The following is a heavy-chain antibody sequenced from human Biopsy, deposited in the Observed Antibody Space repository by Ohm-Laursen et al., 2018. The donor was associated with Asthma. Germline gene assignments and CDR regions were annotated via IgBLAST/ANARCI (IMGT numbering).Heavy chain of an antibody. D-gene: IGHD4-23*01. J-gene: IGHJ3*02. Sequence: SLRLSCAACGFTFRIYDIHWVRQAPGKGLEWVAVISYDGGNKFYGDSVKGRFTLSRDNSRNTLYLQMNSLRVEDTAIYYCARTHERWTSIQDDALDIWGQGTMVIVSS. CDR1: GFTFRIYD. CDR3: ARTHERWTSIQDDALDI. V-gene: IGHV3-30*03. CDR2: ISYDGGNK.